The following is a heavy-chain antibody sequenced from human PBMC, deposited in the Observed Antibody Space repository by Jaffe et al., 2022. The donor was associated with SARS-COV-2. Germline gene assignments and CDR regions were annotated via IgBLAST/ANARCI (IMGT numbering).Heavy chain of an antibody. CDR1: GFTFDDYA. CDR3: AKGQYYDILTGYYPLNTWFDP. CDR2: ISGDGGST. Sequence: EVQLVESGGGVVQPGGSLRLSCAASGFTFDDYAMHWVRQAPGKGLEWVSLISGDGGSTYYADSVKGRFTISRDNSKNSLYLQMNSLRTEDTALYYCAKGQYYDILTGYYPLNTWFDPWGQGTLVTVSS. D-gene: IGHD3-9*01. V-gene: IGHV3-43*02. J-gene: IGHJ5*02.